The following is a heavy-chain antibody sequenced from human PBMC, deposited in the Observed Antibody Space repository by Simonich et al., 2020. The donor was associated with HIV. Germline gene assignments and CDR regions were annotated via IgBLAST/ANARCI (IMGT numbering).Heavy chain of an antibody. CDR2: MNPNSGNT. V-gene: IGHV1-8*03. D-gene: IGHD3-16*02. CDR3: ARALRWFDP. J-gene: IGHJ5*02. CDR1: GYTFTSYD. Sequence: QVQLVQSGAEVKKPGASVKVSCKASGYTFTSYDIHWVRQATGQGLEWMGWMNPNSGNTDYAKKFQGRVTITRDTSINTAYMELSSLKSEDTAVYYCARALRWFDPWGQGTLVTVSS.